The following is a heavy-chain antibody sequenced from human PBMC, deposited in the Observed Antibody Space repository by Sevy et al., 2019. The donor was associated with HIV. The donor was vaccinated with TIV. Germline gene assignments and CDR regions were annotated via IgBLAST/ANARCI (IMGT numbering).Heavy chain of an antibody. J-gene: IGHJ6*02. CDR1: GYSFASYW. Sequence: GESLKISCKGSGYSFASYWIGWVRQMPGKGLEWMGIIYPGDSDTGYSPSFQGQVTISADKSISTAYLQWSSLKASDTAMYDSARHIGLVNYYYYGMDVWGQGTTVTVSS. CDR2: IYPGDSDT. V-gene: IGHV5-51*01. CDR3: ARHIGLVNYYYYGMDV. D-gene: IGHD6-19*01.